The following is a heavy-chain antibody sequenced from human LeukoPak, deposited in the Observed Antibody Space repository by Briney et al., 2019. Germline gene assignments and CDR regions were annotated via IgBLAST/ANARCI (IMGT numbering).Heavy chain of an antibody. CDR1: GYTLTELS. CDR2: FDPEYGET. D-gene: IGHD3-10*01. Sequence: GASVKVSCKVSGYTLTELSMHWVGQAPGKGLEWLGGFDPEYGETIYAQKFQGRVTMTEDTYTDTAYMELSSLRSEDTAVYYCATLFGYGSGSYYGKPKSYSFDYWGQGTLVTVSS. V-gene: IGHV1-24*01. CDR3: ATLFGYGSGSYYGKPKSYSFDY. J-gene: IGHJ4*02.